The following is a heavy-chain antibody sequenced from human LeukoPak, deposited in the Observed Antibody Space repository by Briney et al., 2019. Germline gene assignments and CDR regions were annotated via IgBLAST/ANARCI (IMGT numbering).Heavy chain of an antibody. V-gene: IGHV3-21*01. D-gene: IGHD3-10*01. Sequence: GGSLRLSCAASGVTFSSYSMNWVRQDPGQGLEWVSSISSNSIYIYYADSVKGRFTISRDNAQKSLYLQMNSLRAEDTAVYYCARDYYGSGSYSIFDYWGQGTLVTVSS. J-gene: IGHJ4*02. CDR3: ARDYYGSGSYSIFDY. CDR1: GVTFSSYS. CDR2: ISSNSIYI.